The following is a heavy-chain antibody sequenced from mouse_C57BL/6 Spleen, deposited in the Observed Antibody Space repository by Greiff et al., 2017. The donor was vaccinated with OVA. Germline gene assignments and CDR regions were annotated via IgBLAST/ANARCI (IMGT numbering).Heavy chain of an antibody. Sequence: VQLQQSGAELVRPGASVTLSCKASGYTFTDYEMHWVKQTPVHGLEWIGAIDPETGGTAYNQKFKGKAILTADKSSSTAYMELHSLTSEDSAVYYCTGAYYRTYYAMDYWGQGTSVTVSS. J-gene: IGHJ4*01. CDR2: IDPETGGT. CDR1: GYTFTDYE. CDR3: TGAYYRTYYAMDY. D-gene: IGHD2-12*01. V-gene: IGHV1-15*01.